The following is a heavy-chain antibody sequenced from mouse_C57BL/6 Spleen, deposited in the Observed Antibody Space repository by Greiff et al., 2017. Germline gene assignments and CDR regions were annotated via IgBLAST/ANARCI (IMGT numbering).Heavy chain of an antibody. CDR3: ARWTLFYYAMDY. D-gene: IGHD6-2*01. Sequence: EVQLVESGPELVKPGASVKMSCKASGYTFTDYNMHWVKQSHGKSLEWIGYINPNNGGTSYNQKFKGKATLTVNKSSSTAYMELRSLTSEDSAVYYCARWTLFYYAMDYWGQGTSVTVSS. CDR2: INPNNGGT. J-gene: IGHJ4*01. V-gene: IGHV1-22*01. CDR1: GYTFTDYN.